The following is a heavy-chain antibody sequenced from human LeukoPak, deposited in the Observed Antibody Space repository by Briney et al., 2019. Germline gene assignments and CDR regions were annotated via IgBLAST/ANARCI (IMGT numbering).Heavy chain of an antibody. D-gene: IGHD6-13*01. CDR2: IYWNDDK. Sequence: SGPTLVNPTQTLTLTCTFSGFSHSTSGVGVGWIRQPPGKALEWLALIYWNDDKRYSPSLKSRLTITKDTSKNQVVLTMPNMDPVDTATYYCAHLHRHSSSWYPGFDYWGQGTLVTVSS. CDR1: GFSHSTSGVG. V-gene: IGHV2-5*01. CDR3: AHLHRHSSSWYPGFDY. J-gene: IGHJ4*02.